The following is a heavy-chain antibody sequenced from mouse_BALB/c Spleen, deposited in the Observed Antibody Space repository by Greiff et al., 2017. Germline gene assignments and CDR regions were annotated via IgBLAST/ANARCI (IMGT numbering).Heavy chain of an antibody. CDR3: ARDLSLSDGNFIAY. D-gene: IGHD2-1*01. Sequence: LQESGPGLVAPSQSLSITCTVSGFSLTSYGVHWVRQPPGKGLEWLGVIWAGGSTNYNSALMSRLSISKDNSKSQVFLKMNSLQTDDTAMYYCARDLSLSDGNFIAYWGQGTLVTVSA. CDR2: IWAGGST. CDR1: GFSLTSYG. J-gene: IGHJ3*01. V-gene: IGHV2-9*02.